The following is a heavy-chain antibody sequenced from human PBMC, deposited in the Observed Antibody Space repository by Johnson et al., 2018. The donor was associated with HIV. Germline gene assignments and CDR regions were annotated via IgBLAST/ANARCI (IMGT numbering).Heavy chain of an antibody. CDR2: ISYDGSNK. CDR1: GFTFSNYA. J-gene: IGHJ3*02. D-gene: IGHD1-26*01. Sequence: QMQLVESGGGVVQPGRSLRLSCAASGFTFSNYAMHWVRQAPGKGLEWVAVISYDGSNKYYADSVKGRFTISRDNSKNTLYLQMNSLRAEDTAVYFCARDLVVGDHSTPLTHAFDIWGQGTMVTVSS. CDR3: ARDLVVGDHSTPLTHAFDI. V-gene: IGHV3-30*04.